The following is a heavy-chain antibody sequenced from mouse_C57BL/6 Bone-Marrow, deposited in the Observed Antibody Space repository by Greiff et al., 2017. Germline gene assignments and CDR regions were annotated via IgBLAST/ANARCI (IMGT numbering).Heavy chain of an antibody. J-gene: IGHJ3*01. Sequence: VQLQQSGAELVRPGTSVKMSCKASGYTFTNYWIGWAKQRPGHGLEWIGDIYPGGGYTNYNQKFKGKATLTADKSSSTAYMQLSSLTSEDSAIYYCAREDDYGRLPFAYWGQGTLVTVSA. D-gene: IGHD2-4*01. CDR2: IYPGGGYT. CDR1: GYTFTNYW. CDR3: AREDDYGRLPFAY. V-gene: IGHV1-63*01.